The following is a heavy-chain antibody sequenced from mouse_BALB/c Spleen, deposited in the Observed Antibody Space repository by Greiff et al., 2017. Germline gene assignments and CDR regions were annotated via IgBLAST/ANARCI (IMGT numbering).Heavy chain of an antibody. J-gene: IGHJ2*01. CDR2: IDPANGNT. CDR3: ASLYDGYYNFDY. V-gene: IGHV14-3*02. D-gene: IGHD2-3*01. Sequence: EVQLVESGAELVKPGASVKLSCTASGFNIKDTYMHWVKQRPEQGLEWIGRIDPANGNTKYDPKFQGKATITADTSSNTAYLQLSSLTSEDTAVYYCASLYDGYYNFDYWGQGTTLTVSS. CDR1: GFNIKDTY.